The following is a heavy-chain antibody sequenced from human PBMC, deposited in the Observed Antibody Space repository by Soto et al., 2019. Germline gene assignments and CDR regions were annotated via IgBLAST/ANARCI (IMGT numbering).Heavy chain of an antibody. CDR2: IKSKTDGGTT. Sequence: GGSLRLSCAASGFTFSNAWMSWVRQAPGKGLEWVGRIKSKTDGGTTDYAAPGKGRFTISRDDSKNTLYLQMNSLKTEDTAVYYCTTDMAGSSSPGYYYYYYMDVWGKGTTVTVSS. D-gene: IGHD6-6*01. V-gene: IGHV3-15*01. J-gene: IGHJ6*03. CDR1: GFTFSNAW. CDR3: TTDMAGSSSPGYYYYYYMDV.